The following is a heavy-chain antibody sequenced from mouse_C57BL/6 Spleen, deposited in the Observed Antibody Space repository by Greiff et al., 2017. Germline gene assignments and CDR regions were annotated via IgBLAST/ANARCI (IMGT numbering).Heavy chain of an antibody. Sequence: HVQLQQSGAELVKPGASVKMSCKASGYTFTTYPIEWMKQNHGKSLEWIGNFHPYNDDTKYNEKFKGKATLTVEKSSSTVYLELSRLTSDDSAVYYCARHYDGYYAWFAYWGQGTLVTVSA. J-gene: IGHJ3*01. CDR3: ARHYDGYYAWFAY. CDR1: GYTFTTYP. V-gene: IGHV1-47*01. CDR2: FHPYNDDT. D-gene: IGHD2-3*01.